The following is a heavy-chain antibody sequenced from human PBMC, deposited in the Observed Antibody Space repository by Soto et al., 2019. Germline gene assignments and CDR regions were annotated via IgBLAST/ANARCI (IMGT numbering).Heavy chain of an antibody. CDR3: ARHVPAAGYDYGMDV. J-gene: IGHJ6*02. D-gene: IGHD2-2*01. Sequence: QVQLVQSGAEVKKPGSSVKVSCKASGGTFSSYAISWVRQAPGQGLEWMGGFIPIFGAANYAQKLQGRVTITADESTSTAYRELGSMISEDTAVYSCARHVPAAGYDYGMDVWGQGTTGTVSS. CDR2: FIPIFGAA. V-gene: IGHV1-69*12. CDR1: GGTFSSYA.